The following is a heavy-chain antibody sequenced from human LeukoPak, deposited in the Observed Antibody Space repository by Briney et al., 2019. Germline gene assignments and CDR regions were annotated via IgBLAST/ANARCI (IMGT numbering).Heavy chain of an antibody. J-gene: IGHJ4*02. CDR1: GGSFSGYY. CDR2: INHSGST. V-gene: IGHV4-34*01. CDR3: ARGPGYSGYESIDY. Sequence: SETLSLTCTVYGGSFSGYYWSWIRQPPGKGLEWIGEINHSGSTNYNPSLKSRVTISVDTSKNQFSLKLSSVTAADTAVYYCARGPGYSGYESIDYWGQGTLVTVSS. D-gene: IGHD5-12*01.